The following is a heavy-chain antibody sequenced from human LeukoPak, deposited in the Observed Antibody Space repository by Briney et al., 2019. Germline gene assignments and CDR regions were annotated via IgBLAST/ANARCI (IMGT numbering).Heavy chain of an antibody. CDR2: IYPADSDT. V-gene: IGHV5-51*01. CDR3: ARRSGQLVDY. D-gene: IGHD6-6*01. Sequence: GESLKISCKGSGYSFTTSWIAWLRQMPGKGLEWMGMIYPADSDTRYSPSFQGQVTISADKSISTAYLQWSSPKASDTAMYYCARRSGQLVDYWGQGTLVTVSS. J-gene: IGHJ4*02. CDR1: GYSFTTSW.